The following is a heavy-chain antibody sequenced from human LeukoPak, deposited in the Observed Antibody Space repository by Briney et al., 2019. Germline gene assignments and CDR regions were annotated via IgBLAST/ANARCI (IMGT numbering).Heavy chain of an antibody. J-gene: IGHJ4*02. D-gene: IGHD3-10*01. CDR3: ARGRLYYYGSGSYPRYFDY. V-gene: IGHV4-59*12. CDR1: GGSISGYY. CDR2: IYSSGGT. Sequence: SETLSLTCSVSGGSISGYYWSWIRQPPGKGLEWIGYIYSSGGTNYNPSLKSRVTISADTSKNQFSLKLSSVTAADTAVYYCARGRLYYYGSGSYPRYFDYWGQGTLVTVSS.